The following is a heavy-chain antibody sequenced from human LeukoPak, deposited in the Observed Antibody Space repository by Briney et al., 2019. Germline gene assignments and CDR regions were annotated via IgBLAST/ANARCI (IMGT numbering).Heavy chain of an antibody. V-gene: IGHV1-2*06. CDR3: ARDGAYSLGLIWLDP. CDR2: INPNSANT. CDR1: GYSFGGYY. J-gene: IGHJ5*02. Sequence: ASVKISCKTSGYSFGGYYIHWVRPAPGQGLEWMGRINPNSANTKYAQKFQGRVTMTRDTSTNTVFMELSSLRSDDTAAYYCARDGAYSLGLIWLDPWGQGTLVSVSS. D-gene: IGHD5-18*01.